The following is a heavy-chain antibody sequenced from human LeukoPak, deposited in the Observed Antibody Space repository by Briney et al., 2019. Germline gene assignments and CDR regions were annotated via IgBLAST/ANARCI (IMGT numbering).Heavy chain of an antibody. V-gene: IGHV4-34*01. D-gene: IGHD6-13*01. CDR1: GGSFSGYY. Sequence: SETLSLTCAVYGGSFSGYYWSWIRQPPGKGLEWIGEINHSGSTNYNPSLKSRVTISVDTSKNQFSLKPSSVTAADTAVYYCARGRYSSSWYGYYYYMDVWGKGTTVTVSS. CDR2: INHSGST. CDR3: ARGRYSSSWYGYYYYMDV. J-gene: IGHJ6*03.